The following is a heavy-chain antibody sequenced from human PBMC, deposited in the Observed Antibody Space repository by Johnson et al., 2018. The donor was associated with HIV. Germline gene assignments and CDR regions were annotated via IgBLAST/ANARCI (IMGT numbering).Heavy chain of an antibody. D-gene: IGHD5-12*01. V-gene: IGHV3-30*02. CDR2: IQHDGSDK. J-gene: IGHJ3*02. CDR3: ARRGLVGIVATSRGALDI. CDR1: GFIFRTNG. Sequence: QVQLVESGGGVVQPGGPLRLSCAASGFIFRTNGMHWVRQAPGKGLEWVSFIQHDGSDKSYADSVEGRFTISRDNSKNTLYLQMNSLRAEDTAVYYCARRGLVGIVATSRGALDIWGQGTMVTVSS.